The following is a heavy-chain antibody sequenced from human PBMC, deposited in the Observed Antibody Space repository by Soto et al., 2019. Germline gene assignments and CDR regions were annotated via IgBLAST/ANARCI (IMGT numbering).Heavy chain of an antibody. Sequence: SETLSLTCAVSGDSIKTETWWSWLRQLSGTGLEWIGEIKHTGDANANPALRSRVSMSVDRTKNQFFLNLRSVSAADTAVYFCAREGRLHWFESWGQGTLVTVS. V-gene: IGHV4-4*02. CDR1: GDSIKTETW. CDR3: AREGRLHWFES. CDR2: IKHTGDA. J-gene: IGHJ5*01.